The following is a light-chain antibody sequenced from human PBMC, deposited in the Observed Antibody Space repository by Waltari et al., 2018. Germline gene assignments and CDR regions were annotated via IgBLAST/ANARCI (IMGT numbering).Light chain of an antibody. CDR2: AAS. CDR3: QQYQDYPHT. CDR1: QDIGDF. J-gene: IGKJ4*01. V-gene: IGKV1-16*01. Sequence: DIQMTHSPSSLTASVVDRVTITCRASQDIGDFLVWFQQRPGKAPKSLIYAASTLQGGVPSRFSGSGSGTDFTLTISSLQPEDSGTYYCQQYQDYPHTFGGGTRVEVK.